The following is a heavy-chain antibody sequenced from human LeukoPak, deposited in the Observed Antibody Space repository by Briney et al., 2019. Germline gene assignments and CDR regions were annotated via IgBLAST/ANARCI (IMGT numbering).Heavy chain of an antibody. CDR2: IRYDGSNK. CDR3: AKASGSSYRDYYYYMDV. V-gene: IGHV3-30*02. Sequence: GGSLRLSCAASGFTFSSYGMHWVRQAPGKGLEWVAFIRYDGSNKYYADSVKGRFTISRDNSKNTLYLQMNSLRAEDTAVYYCAKASGSSYRDYYYYMDVWGKGTTVTVSS. J-gene: IGHJ6*03. D-gene: IGHD1-26*01. CDR1: GFTFSSYG.